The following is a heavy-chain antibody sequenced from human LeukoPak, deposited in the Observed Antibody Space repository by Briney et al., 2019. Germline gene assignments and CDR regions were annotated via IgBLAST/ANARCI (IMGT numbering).Heavy chain of an antibody. J-gene: IGHJ3*02. V-gene: IGHV3-53*04. CDR1: GFTVSSNY. CDR2: IYSGGST. D-gene: IGHD3-22*01. Sequence: GGSLRLSCAASGFTVSSNYMSWVRQAPGKGLEWVSVIYSGGSTYYADSVKGRFTISRHNSKNTLYLQMNSLRAEDTAVYYCARSDYYDSSGYYYGPHAFDIWGQGTMVTVSS. CDR3: ARSDYYDSSGYYYGPHAFDI.